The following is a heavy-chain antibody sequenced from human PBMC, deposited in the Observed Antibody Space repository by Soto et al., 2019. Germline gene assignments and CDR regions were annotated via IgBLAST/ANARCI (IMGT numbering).Heavy chain of an antibody. V-gene: IGHV1-69*06. D-gene: IGHD5-18*01. CDR1: GGTFSSYA. CDR2: IIPIFGTA. Sequence: GASVKVSCKASGGTFSSYAISWVRQAPGQGLEWMGGIIPIFGTANYAQKFQGRVTITADKSTSTAYMELSSLRSEDTAVYYCAREATTAMTTYYYYYGMDVWGQGTTVTVSS. CDR3: AREATTAMTTYYYYYGMDV. J-gene: IGHJ6*02.